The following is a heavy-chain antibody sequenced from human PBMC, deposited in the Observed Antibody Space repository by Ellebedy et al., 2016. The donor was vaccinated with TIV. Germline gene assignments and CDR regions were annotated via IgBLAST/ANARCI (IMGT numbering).Heavy chain of an antibody. CDR2: INHSGST. J-gene: IGHJ4*02. CDR1: GGSISSSSYY. V-gene: IGHV4-39*07. Sequence: SETLSLTXTVSGGSISSSSYYWGWIRQPPGKGLEWIGEINHSGSTNYNPSLKSRVTISVDTSKNQFSLKLSSVTAADTAVYYCARGWTHWGQGTLVTVSS. D-gene: IGHD2-15*01. CDR3: ARGWTH.